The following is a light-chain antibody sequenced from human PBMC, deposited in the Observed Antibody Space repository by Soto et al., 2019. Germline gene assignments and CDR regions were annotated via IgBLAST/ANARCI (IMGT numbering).Light chain of an antibody. V-gene: IGKV2-28*01. CDR2: LGS. J-gene: IGKJ1*01. Sequence: DLVMTQSPLSLPVTPGEPASISCRSSQSLLHSNGFNYLDWYLQKPGQSPQLLSYLGSTRASGVPDRFSGSGSGTDFTLKISRVEAEDVGVYYCMQALQTGWTFGQGTKVEIK. CDR1: QSLLHSNGFNY. CDR3: MQALQTGWT.